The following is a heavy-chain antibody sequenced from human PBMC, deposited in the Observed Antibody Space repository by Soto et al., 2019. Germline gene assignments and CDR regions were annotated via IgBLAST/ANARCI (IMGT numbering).Heavy chain of an antibody. V-gene: IGHV1-18*01. J-gene: IGHJ4*02. CDR1: GYTFTHYG. CDR3: ARDQGGYYYGSGSYLLNDY. Sequence: AAVKVSCKASGYTFTHYGINWVGQAPGQRVERMGWISAYTDNTYYAQKLHGRVTMTTDTSTSTAYMELRNLRSDDTAVYYCARDQGGYYYGSGSYLLNDYWGQGTLVTVSS. D-gene: IGHD3-10*01. CDR2: ISAYTDNT.